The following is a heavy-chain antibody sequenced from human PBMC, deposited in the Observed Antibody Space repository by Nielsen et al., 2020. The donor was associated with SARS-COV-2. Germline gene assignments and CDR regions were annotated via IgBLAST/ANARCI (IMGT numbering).Heavy chain of an antibody. CDR2: ISYDGSNK. CDR1: GFTFDDYG. V-gene: IGHV3-30*03. CDR3: ARVYDSSGLNAFDI. Sequence: GESLKISCAASGFTFDDYGMSWVRQAPGKGLEWVAVISYDGSNKYYADSVKGRFTISRDNAKNSLYLQMNSLRAEDTALYHCARVYDSSGLNAFDIWGQGTMVTVSS. D-gene: IGHD3-22*01. J-gene: IGHJ3*02.